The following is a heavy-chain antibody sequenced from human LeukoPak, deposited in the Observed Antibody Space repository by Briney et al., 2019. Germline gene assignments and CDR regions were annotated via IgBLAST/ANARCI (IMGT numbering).Heavy chain of an antibody. V-gene: IGHV3-21*01. J-gene: IGHJ4*02. CDR3: VRVYSSSWQGASN. CDR2: ISTSSSHI. D-gene: IGHD6-13*01. CDR1: GFTFSSYS. Sequence: GGSLRLSCAASGFTFSSYSMNWVRQAPGKGLEWVSSISTSSSHIDYADSVKGRFTISRDNAKNSLYLQMNSLRAEDTAVYYCVRVYSSSWQGASNWGQGTLVTVSS.